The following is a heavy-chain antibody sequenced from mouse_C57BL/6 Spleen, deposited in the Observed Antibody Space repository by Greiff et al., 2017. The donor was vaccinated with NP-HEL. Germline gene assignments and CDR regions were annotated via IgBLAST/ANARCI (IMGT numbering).Heavy chain of an antibody. CDR1: GFTFSSYT. CDR2: ISGGGSNT. J-gene: IGHJ2*01. CDR3: ARGITTEGLDY. V-gene: IGHV5-9*01. D-gene: IGHD1-1*01. Sequence: DVKLVESGGGLVKPGGSLKLSCAASGFTFSSYTMSWVRQTPEKRLEWVATISGGGSNTYYPDSVKGRFTISRDNAKNTLYLQMSSLRSEDTALYYCARGITTEGLDYWGQGTTLTVSS.